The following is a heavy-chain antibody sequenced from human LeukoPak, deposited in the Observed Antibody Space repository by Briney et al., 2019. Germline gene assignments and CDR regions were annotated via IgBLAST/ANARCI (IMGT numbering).Heavy chain of an antibody. CDR1: GFTFSSYS. CDR3: ARESTGNDYVWGSYPYDY. J-gene: IGHJ4*02. Sequence: GGSLRLSCAASGFTFSSYSMNWVRQAPGKGLEWVSYISSSSSTIYYADSVKGRFTISRDNAKNSLYLQMNSLRAEDTAVYYCARESTGNDYVWGSYPYDYWGQGTLVTVSS. CDR2: ISSSSSTI. D-gene: IGHD3-16*02. V-gene: IGHV3-48*01.